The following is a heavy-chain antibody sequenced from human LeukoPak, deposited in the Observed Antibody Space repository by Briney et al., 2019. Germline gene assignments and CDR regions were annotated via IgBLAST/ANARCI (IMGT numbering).Heavy chain of an antibody. Sequence: GGSLRLSCAASGFTFSSYGMHWVRQAPGKGLEWVAVISYDGNSKYYADSVKGRFTISRDNSKNTLYLQMNSLRDEDTAVYYCARPSRWLTLDYWGQGTLVTVSS. V-gene: IGHV3-30*03. D-gene: IGHD6-19*01. CDR1: GFTFSSYG. CDR2: ISYDGNSK. CDR3: ARPSRWLTLDY. J-gene: IGHJ4*02.